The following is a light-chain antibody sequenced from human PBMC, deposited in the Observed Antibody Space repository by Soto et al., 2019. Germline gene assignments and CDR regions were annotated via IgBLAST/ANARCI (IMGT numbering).Light chain of an antibody. V-gene: IGKV3-20*01. CDR1: QSVSSSY. Sequence: EIVLTQSPGTLSLSPGERATLSCRASQSVSSSYLAWYQQKPGQAPRLLIYGASSRATGIPDRFSGSGSGTDFTLTIGRLEPEDFAVYYCQQYGSSPSLTFGPGTKVDIK. CDR3: QQYGSSPSLT. J-gene: IGKJ3*01. CDR2: GAS.